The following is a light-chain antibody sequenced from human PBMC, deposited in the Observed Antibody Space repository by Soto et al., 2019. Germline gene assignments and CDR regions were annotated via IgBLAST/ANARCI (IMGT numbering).Light chain of an antibody. CDR3: CSYAGTSGAHWV. Sequence: QSALTQPASVSGSPGQSITISCTGTNSDVGSYNLVSWYQHHPGKAPKLMVYEGSRWPSGVSNRFSGSKSGNTASLTISGLQAEDEADYFCCSYAGTSGAHWVFGGGTKVTVL. CDR1: NSDVGSYNL. V-gene: IGLV2-23*01. CDR2: EGS. J-gene: IGLJ3*02.